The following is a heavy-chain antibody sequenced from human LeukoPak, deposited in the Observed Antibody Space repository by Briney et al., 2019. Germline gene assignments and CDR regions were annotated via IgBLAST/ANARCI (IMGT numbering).Heavy chain of an antibody. D-gene: IGHD6-13*01. V-gene: IGHV3-33*06. CDR3: AKDQGIAAAGTNY. CDR2: IWYDGSNK. Sequence: GGSLRLSCAASGFTFSSYGMHWVRQAPGKGLEWVAVIWYDGSNKYYADSVQGRFTISRDNSKNTLYLQMNSLRAEDTAVYYCAKDQGIAAAGTNYWGQGTLVTVSS. CDR1: GFTFSSYG. J-gene: IGHJ4*02.